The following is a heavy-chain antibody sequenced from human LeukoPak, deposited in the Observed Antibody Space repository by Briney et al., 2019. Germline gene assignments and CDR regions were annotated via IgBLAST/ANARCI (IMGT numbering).Heavy chain of an antibody. CDR3: ARVAADSIGWYQFDC. V-gene: IGHV3-66*01. CDR1: GFTVSSKY. J-gene: IGHJ4*02. CDR2: IYSDGRT. D-gene: IGHD6-19*01. Sequence: GGSLRLSCAASGFTVSSKYMSWVRQAPGKGLEWVSFIYSDGRTYYADSVKGRFTISTDNSKNTLFLQMNSLRVEDTAVYYCARVAADSIGWYQFDCRGQGTLVTVSS.